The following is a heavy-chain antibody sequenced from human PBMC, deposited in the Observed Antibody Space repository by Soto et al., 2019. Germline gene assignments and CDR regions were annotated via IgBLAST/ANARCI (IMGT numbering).Heavy chain of an antibody. CDR1: GFPFSNAW. J-gene: IGHJ4*02. CDR3: TTEFDYYDSSGYYYATDY. D-gene: IGHD3-22*01. V-gene: IGHV3-15*07. Sequence: GGSLRLSCAASGFPFSNAWINWVRQAPGKGLEWVGRIKSKTDGGTTDYAAPVKGRFTISRDDSKDTLYLQMNSLKTEDTAVYYCTTEFDYYDSSGYYYATDYWGQGALVTVSS. CDR2: IKSKTDGGTT.